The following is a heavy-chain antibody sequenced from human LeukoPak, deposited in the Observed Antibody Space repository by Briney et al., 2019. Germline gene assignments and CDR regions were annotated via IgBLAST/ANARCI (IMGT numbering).Heavy chain of an antibody. CDR1: GFTFSSYG. J-gene: IGHJ4*02. CDR3: ARDLLDYGDYYFDY. Sequence: GGSLRLSCAASGFTFSSYGMHWVRQAPGKGLEWVAFIRYDGSNKYYADSVKGRFTISRDNAKNSLYLQMNSLRAEDTAVYYCARDLLDYGDYYFDYWGQGTLVTVSS. CDR2: IRYDGSNK. V-gene: IGHV3-30*02. D-gene: IGHD4-17*01.